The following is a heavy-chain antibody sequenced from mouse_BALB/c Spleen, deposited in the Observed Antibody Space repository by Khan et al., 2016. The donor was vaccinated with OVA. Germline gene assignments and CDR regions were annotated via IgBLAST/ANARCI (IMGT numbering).Heavy chain of an antibody. CDR2: FSSGGSYT. Sequence: EVELVESGGDLVKPAGSLTLSCAVSGFSFSTYGMSWFLQTPPKRLVWVATFSSGGSYTYYPASVQGRFSISSDTAKNTLYLHMSSLKPEDTAMINGTRRDYYDGREGCAYWGQGTLVTVSA. CDR1: GFSFSTYG. J-gene: IGHJ3*01. CDR3: TRRDYYDGREGCAY. V-gene: IGHV5-6*02. D-gene: IGHD1-1*01.